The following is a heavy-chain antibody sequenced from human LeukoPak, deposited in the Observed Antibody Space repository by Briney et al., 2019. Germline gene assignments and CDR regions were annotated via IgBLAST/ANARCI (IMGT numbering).Heavy chain of an antibody. D-gene: IGHD3-22*01. V-gene: IGHV4-59*01. CDR2: IYYSGST. Sequence: SKTLSLTCTVSGGSISSYYWSWIRQPPGKGLEWIGYIYYSGSTNYNPSLKSRVTISVDTSKNQFSLKLSSVTAADTAVYYCARDKVSYYYDSSGYYYVRAFDIWGQGTMVTVSS. CDR3: ARDKVSYYYDSSGYYYVRAFDI. CDR1: GGSISSYY. J-gene: IGHJ3*02.